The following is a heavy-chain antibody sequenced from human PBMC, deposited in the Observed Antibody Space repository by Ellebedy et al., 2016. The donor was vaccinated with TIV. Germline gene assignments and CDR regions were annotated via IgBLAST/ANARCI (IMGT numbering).Heavy chain of an antibody. CDR3: ATIRGFGELLYPYFDY. CDR1: GFTFSNYA. D-gene: IGHD3-10*01. CDR2: ITYSGDRT. J-gene: IGHJ4*02. Sequence: GESLKISCAASGFTFSNYAMTWVRQAPGKGLEWVSSITYSGDRTFYADSVKGRFIIDRDNSKNTLFVQMNSLRADDTAVYYCATIRGFGELLYPYFDYWGQGALVTVPS. V-gene: IGHV3-23*01.